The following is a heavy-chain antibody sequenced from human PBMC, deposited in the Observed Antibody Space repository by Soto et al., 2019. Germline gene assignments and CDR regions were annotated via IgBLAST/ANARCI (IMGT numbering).Heavy chain of an antibody. Sequence: QVQLVQSGAEVKKPESSVKVSCKAPGGTFSTYAISWVRQAPGQGLEGMGGIIPLFVTANYAQRFQDRVTITADESTNTVYMELSSLRSEDTAVYFCASGIQLWLRRINNGYSGWGQGTLVTVSS. CDR2: IIPLFVTA. V-gene: IGHV1-69*12. J-gene: IGHJ4*02. D-gene: IGHD5-18*01. CDR1: GGTFSTYA. CDR3: ASGIQLWLRRINNGYSG.